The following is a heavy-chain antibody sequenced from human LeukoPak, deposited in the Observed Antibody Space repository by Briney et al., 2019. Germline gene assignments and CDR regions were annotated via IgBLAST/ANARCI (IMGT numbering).Heavy chain of an antibody. D-gene: IGHD2-21*02. V-gene: IGHV3-74*01. CDR2: ISTDGGSK. CDR3: ARRTIAVVTGDY. J-gene: IGHJ4*02. Sequence: GGSLRLSCVASGFIFSDYYMHWVRQAPGKGLVWLSRISTDGGSKNYADSVKGRFTISRDNAKNTLYLQINSLTAEDTAVYYCARRTIAVVTGDYWGLGTLVAVSS. CDR1: GFIFSDYY.